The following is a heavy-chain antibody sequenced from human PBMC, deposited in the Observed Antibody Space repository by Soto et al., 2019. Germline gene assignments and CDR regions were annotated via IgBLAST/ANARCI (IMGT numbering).Heavy chain of an antibody. CDR2: ISGSGGST. Sequence: GGSLRLSCAASGFTFSSYAMSWVRQAPGKGLEWVSAISGSGGSTYYADSVKGRFTISRDNSKNTLYLQMNSLRAEDTAVYYCAKAYWKDYDFWSGYYWDYWGQGTLVTVSS. CDR3: AKAYWKDYDFWSGYYWDY. V-gene: IGHV3-23*01. CDR1: GFTFSSYA. D-gene: IGHD3-3*01. J-gene: IGHJ4*02.